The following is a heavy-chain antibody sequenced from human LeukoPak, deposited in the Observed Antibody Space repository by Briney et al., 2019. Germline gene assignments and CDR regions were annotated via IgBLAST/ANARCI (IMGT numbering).Heavy chain of an antibody. V-gene: IGHV3-23*01. CDR3: AKVQYHSYYFDY. J-gene: IGHJ4*02. D-gene: IGHD2-2*01. Sequence: GGSLRLYCAASGFTFSSYAMSWVRQAPGKGLEWVSAISGSGGSTYYADSVRGRFTISRDNSKNTLYLQMNSLRAEDTALYYCAKVQYHSYYFDYWGQGTLVTVSS. CDR2: ISGSGGST. CDR1: GFTFSSYA.